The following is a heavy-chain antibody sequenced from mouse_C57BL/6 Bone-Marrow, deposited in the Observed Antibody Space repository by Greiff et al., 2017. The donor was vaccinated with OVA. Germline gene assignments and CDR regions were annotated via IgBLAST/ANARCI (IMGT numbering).Heavy chain of an antibody. CDR2: INPNNGGT. J-gene: IGHJ2*01. D-gene: IGHD1-1*01. V-gene: IGHV1-26*01. CDR3: ATRGITTVPH. Sequence: DVQLQESGPELVKPGASVKISCKASGYTFTDYYMNWVKQSHGKSLEWIGDINPNNGGTSYNQKFKGKATLTVDKSSSTAYMELRSLTSEDSAVYYCATRGITTVPHWGQGTTLTVSS. CDR1: GYTFTDYY.